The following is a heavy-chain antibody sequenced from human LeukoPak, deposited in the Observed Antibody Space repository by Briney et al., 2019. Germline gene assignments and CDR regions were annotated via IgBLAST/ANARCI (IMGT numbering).Heavy chain of an antibody. CDR3: ARVPTVTFFDY. D-gene: IGHD4-17*01. V-gene: IGHV4-39*01. Sequence: SETLSLTCTVSGGSISSSSYYWGWIRQPPGKGVEWIGSIYYSRSTYYNPSLKSRVTISVDTSKNQFSLKLSSVTAADTAVYYCARVPTVTFFDYWGQGTLVTVSS. J-gene: IGHJ4*02. CDR1: GGSISSSSYY. CDR2: IYYSRST.